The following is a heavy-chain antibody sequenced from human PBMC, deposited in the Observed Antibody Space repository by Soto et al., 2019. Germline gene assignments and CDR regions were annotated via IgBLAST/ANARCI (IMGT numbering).Heavy chain of an antibody. CDR2: ISTYNGNT. J-gene: IGHJ4*02. V-gene: IGHV1-18*01. D-gene: IGHD4-17*01. Sequence: GASVKVSCKASGYSFTTSGITWVRQAPGQGLEWMGWISTYNGNTNYAQKLQDRVTLTTDTSTSTAYMELRSLRSDDTAVYYCARRLYGDYDYWGQGTLVNVSS. CDR3: ARRLYGDYDY. CDR1: GYSFTTSG.